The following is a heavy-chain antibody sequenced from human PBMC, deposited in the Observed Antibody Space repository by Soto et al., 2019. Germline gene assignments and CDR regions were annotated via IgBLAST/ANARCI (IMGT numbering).Heavy chain of an antibody. J-gene: IGHJ4*02. CDR3: ARAQGYGDSYFDY. D-gene: IGHD4-17*01. V-gene: IGHV4-61*01. CDR2: IYYSGST. CDR1: GGSVSSGSYY. Sequence: PSETLSLTCTVSGGSVSSGSYYWSWIRQPPGKGLEWIGYIYYSGSTNYNPSLKSRVTISVDTSKNQFSLKLSSVTAADTAVYYCARAQGYGDSYFDYWGQETLVTVSS.